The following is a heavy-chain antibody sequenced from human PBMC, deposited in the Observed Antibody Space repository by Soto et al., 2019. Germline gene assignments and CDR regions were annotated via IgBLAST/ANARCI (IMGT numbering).Heavy chain of an antibody. CDR1: GFTFSSCG. V-gene: IGHV3-64*01. Sequence: EVQLVESGGGLVEHGGSLRLSCVASGFTFSSCGMHWVRQSPGTGLEYVSAISANGGSTFYANSVKGRFTVSSDTSKNTLYLQMGSLRVEDMAVYYCARGFATGVWFFVPWGQGTLVTVSS. D-gene: IGHD3-16*01. CDR2: ISANGGST. J-gene: IGHJ5*02. CDR3: ARGFATGVWFFVP.